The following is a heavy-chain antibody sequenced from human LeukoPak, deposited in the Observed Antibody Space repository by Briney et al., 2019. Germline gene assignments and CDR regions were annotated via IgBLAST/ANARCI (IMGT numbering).Heavy chain of an antibody. CDR2: ISSSSNM. V-gene: IGHV3-21*01. CDR3: ARGEYYSSWSDNAKYLQR. Sequence: GGSLRLSCAAPGFTLSSYSMNWVRQAPPKGLKWVSSISSSSNMYYADSVQGRFTIARDNAKNSLYLQMNSLRAEDTAVYYCARGEYYSSWSDNAKYLQRWGQGTLVTVSS. CDR1: GFTLSSYS. J-gene: IGHJ1*01. D-gene: IGHD6-13*01.